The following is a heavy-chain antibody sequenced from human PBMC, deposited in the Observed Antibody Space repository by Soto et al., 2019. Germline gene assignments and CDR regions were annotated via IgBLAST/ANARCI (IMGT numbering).Heavy chain of an antibody. CDR1: GSSISSYY. CDR2: IYYSGST. V-gene: IGHV4-59*08. Sequence: PSETVSLTCTLSGSSISSYYWSWIRQPPGQGLEWIGYIYYSGSTNYNPSLKSRVTISVDTSKNQFSLKLSSVTAADTAVYYCARRYGLYFDYWGSEPLTPCPQ. D-gene: IGHD4-17*01. CDR3: ARRYGLYFDY. J-gene: IGHJ4*02.